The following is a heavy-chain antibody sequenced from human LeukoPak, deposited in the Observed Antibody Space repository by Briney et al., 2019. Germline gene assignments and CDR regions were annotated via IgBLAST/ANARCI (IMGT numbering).Heavy chain of an antibody. V-gene: IGHV3-30*02. CDR1: GFTFSSYA. D-gene: IGHD3-9*01. CDR2: IRYDGSNK. Sequence: GGSLRLSCAASGFTFSSYAMSWVRQAPGKGLEWVAFIRYDGSNKYYADSVKGRFTISRDNSKNTLYLQMNSLRAEDTAVYYCAKDRYYDILTGNDYWGQGTLVTVSS. CDR3: AKDRYYDILTGNDY. J-gene: IGHJ4*02.